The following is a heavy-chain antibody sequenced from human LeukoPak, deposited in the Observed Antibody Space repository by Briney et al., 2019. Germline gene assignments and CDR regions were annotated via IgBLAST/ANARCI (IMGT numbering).Heavy chain of an antibody. CDR3: ARVETNTVWVMDY. J-gene: IGHJ4*02. CDR1: GGSISSYY. V-gene: IGHV4-59*08. CDR2: IDNGGST. Sequence: SETLSLTCTVSGGSISSYYWSWIRQPPGKGLEWIGYIDNGGSTNYNPSLKSRVTTSVDTSKNQFSLKLRSVTAADTAVYYCARVETNTVWVMDYWGQGTLVTVSS. D-gene: IGHD2-21*02.